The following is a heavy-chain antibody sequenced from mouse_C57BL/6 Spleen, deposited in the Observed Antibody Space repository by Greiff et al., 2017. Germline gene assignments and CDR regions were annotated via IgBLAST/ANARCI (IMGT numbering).Heavy chain of an antibody. Sequence: EVQLQQSGAELVRPGASVKLSCTASGFNIKDDYMHWVKQRPEQGLEWIGWIDPENGDTEYASKFQGKATITADTSSNTAYLQLSSLTSEDTAVYYCTRGSSRYFDVWGTGTTVTVSS. CDR1: GFNIKDDY. V-gene: IGHV14-4*01. J-gene: IGHJ1*03. CDR2: IDPENGDT. CDR3: TRGSSRYFDV. D-gene: IGHD1-1*01.